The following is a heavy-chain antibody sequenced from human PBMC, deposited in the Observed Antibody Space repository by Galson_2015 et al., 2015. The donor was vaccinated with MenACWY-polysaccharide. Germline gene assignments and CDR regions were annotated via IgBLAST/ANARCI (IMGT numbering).Heavy chain of an antibody. CDR2: ITGGNGDT. CDR3: ARHVIGGGYFDY. D-gene: IGHD2/OR15-2a*01. V-gene: IGHV1-3*01. Sequence: SVKVSCKASGYTFSRHPIHWVRQAPGQRFEWMGWITGGNGDTKYSEKLQGRVSITKDTSANTVYMELSSLTYEDTAVVYCARHVIGGGYFDYWGQGTLVTVSS. J-gene: IGHJ4*02. CDR1: GYTFSRHP.